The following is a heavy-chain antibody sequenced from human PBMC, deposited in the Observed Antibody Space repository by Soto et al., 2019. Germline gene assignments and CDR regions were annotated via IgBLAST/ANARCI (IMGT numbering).Heavy chain of an antibody. J-gene: IGHJ6*02. Sequence: QVQLVQSGAEVKKPGSSVKVSCKAPGGTFSSYAISWVRQAPGQGLEWVGGIIPIFGTAKYAQKFQGRVTITADESTSTGYMELSSLRSEDTAVYYCARSQGGSSSLDIYYYYYYGMDVWGQGTTVTVSS. D-gene: IGHD2-15*01. CDR3: ARSQGGSSSLDIYYYYYYGMDV. CDR2: IIPIFGTA. V-gene: IGHV1-69*01. CDR1: GGTFSSYA.